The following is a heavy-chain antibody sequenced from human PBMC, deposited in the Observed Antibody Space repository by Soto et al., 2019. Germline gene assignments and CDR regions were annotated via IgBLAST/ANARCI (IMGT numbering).Heavy chain of an antibody. D-gene: IGHD1-7*01. CDR2: VSYSGST. V-gene: IGHV4-61*08. CDR3: ARDTGITNSGFDY. Sequence: PSETLSLTCTVSGGSVSSDGYYWSWIRQPPGKGLEWIGYVSYSGSTNYNPSLKTRVTISVDTSKNQFSLKLGSVTAADTAAYYCARDTGITNSGFDYWGQGTLVTVSS. CDR1: GGSVSSDGYY. J-gene: IGHJ4*02.